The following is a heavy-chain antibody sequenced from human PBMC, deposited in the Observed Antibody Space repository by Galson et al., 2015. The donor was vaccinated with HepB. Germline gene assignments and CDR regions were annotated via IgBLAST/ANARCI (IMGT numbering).Heavy chain of an antibody. CDR3: AKDLAAAFGGMLDY. D-gene: IGHD6-13*01. CDR1: GFTFDDYA. CDR2: ISWNSGSI. Sequence: SLRLSCAASGFTFDDYAMHWVRQAPGKGLEWVSGISWNSGSIGYADSVKGRFTISRDNAKNSLYLQMNSLRAEDTALYYCAKDLAAAFGGMLDYWGQGTLVTVSS. J-gene: IGHJ4*02. V-gene: IGHV3-9*01.